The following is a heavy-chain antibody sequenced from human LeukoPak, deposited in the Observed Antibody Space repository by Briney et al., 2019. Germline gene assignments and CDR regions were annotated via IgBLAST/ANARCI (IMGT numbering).Heavy chain of an antibody. CDR1: GYSISSHYF. Sequence: SETLSLTCAVSGYSISSHYFWGWIRQPPGKGLEWIGSIGHSGTTYYNPSLKSRVTISVDTSKNQLSLKLSSVTASDTAVYYCARVKVGTTSGFDSWGQGTLVTVSS. J-gene: IGHJ4*02. CDR3: ARVKVGTTSGFDS. D-gene: IGHD1-26*01. V-gene: IGHV4-38-2*01. CDR2: IGHSGTT.